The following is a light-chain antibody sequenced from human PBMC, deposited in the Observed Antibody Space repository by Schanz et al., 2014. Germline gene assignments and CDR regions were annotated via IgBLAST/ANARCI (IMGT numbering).Light chain of an antibody. CDR1: NSDVGGYNH. CDR2: DVN. CDR3: SSYTSSSTLRGV. V-gene: IGLV2-14*01. J-gene: IGLJ3*02. Sequence: QSALTQPASVSGSPGQSITISCTGTNSDVGGYNHVSWYQQYPGKAPKLMIYDVNNRPSGVSNRFSGSKSGNTASLTISGLQAEDEADYYCSSYTSSSTLRGVFGGGTKLTVL.